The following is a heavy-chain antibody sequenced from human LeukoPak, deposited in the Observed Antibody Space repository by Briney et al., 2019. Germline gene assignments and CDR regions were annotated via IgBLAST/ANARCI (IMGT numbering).Heavy chain of an antibody. V-gene: IGHV3-23*01. Sequence: GGSLRLSCAASGFAFTTYAMSWVRQAPGKGLEWVSAISGSGANTYYSDSVKGRFTISRDNSKDTLYLQMNSLRAEDTAIYFCARRKYDSSGFDYWGQETLVTVSS. J-gene: IGHJ4*02. CDR3: ARRKYDSSGFDY. D-gene: IGHD3-22*01. CDR1: GFAFTTYA. CDR2: ISGSGANT.